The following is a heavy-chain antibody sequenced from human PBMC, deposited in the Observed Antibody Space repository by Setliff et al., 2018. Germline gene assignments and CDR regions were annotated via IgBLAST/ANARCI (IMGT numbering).Heavy chain of an antibody. CDR1: GDSITSGSVY. CDR2: IFPTGKT. CDR3: ARTLSGYLSYFDS. V-gene: IGHV4-61*02. D-gene: IGHD5-12*01. Sequence: SETLSLTCTVSGDSITSGSVYWSWIRQPAGKGLEWIGRIFPTGKTYYNPSLKSRVTISIDTSKNYFSLRLTSVTAADTAMYFCARTLSGYLSYFDSWGQGTLVTVSS. J-gene: IGHJ4*02.